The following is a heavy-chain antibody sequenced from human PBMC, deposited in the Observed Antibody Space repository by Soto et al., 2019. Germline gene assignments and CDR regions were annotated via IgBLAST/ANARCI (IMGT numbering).Heavy chain of an antibody. CDR2: IKQDGSEK. V-gene: IGHV3-7*01. CDR3: AREAASSGWYDS. J-gene: IGHJ5*01. D-gene: IGHD6-19*01. Sequence: PGGSLRLSCAASGLTFSSYWMNWVRQAPGKGLEWVANIKQDGSEKYYVDSVRGRFTISRDNVKKSLYLEMNSLRAADTAVYYCAREAASSGWYDSWGPGTLVTVSS. CDR1: GLTFSSYW.